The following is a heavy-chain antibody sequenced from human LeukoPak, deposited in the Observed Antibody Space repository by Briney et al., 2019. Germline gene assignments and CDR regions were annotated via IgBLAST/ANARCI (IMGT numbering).Heavy chain of an antibody. V-gene: IGHV3-48*04. CDR3: AELGITMIGGV. CDR1: GFTFSSYG. Sequence: GGSLRLPCAASGFTFSSYGIHWVRQAPGKGLEWVSYISSSGSTIYYADSVKGRFTVSRDNAKNSLYLQMNSLRAEDTAVYYCAELGITMIGGVWGKGTTVTISS. CDR2: ISSSGSTI. J-gene: IGHJ6*04. D-gene: IGHD3-10*02.